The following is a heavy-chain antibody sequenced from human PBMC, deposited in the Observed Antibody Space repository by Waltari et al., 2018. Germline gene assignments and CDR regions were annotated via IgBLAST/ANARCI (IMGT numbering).Heavy chain of an antibody. CDR2: IRYDGSNK. Sequence: QVQLVESGGGVVQPGGSLRLSCAASGFTFSSYGTHWVRQAPGKGLEWVVLIRYDGSNKYYADSVKGRFTISRDNSKNTLYLQMNSLRAEDTAVYYCAKEALVVVVAALDYWGQGTLVTVSS. V-gene: IGHV3-30*02. D-gene: IGHD2-15*01. CDR1: GFTFSSYG. CDR3: AKEALVVVVAALDY. J-gene: IGHJ4*02.